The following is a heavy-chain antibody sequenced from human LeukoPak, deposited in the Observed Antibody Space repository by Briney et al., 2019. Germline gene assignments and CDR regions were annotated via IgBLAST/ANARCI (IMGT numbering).Heavy chain of an antibody. CDR1: GYTFSDCY. CDR3: WKDLGGRYFDN. CDR2: NNPSGGRT. V-gene: IGHV1-46*01. J-gene: IGHJ4*02. D-gene: IGHD1-26*01. Sequence: ASVKVSCKASGYTFSDCYIHWVRQAPGQGLEWMGVNNPSGGRTTYAQKFQGRVTMTRDTSTSTAYMDLSSLRSDDTAVYYCWKDLGGRYFDNWGEGNVVTVSS.